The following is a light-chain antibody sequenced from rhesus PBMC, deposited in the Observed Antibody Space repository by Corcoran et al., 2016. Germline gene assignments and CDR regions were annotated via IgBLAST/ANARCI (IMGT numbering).Light chain of an antibody. Sequence: DIQMTQSPSSLSASVGDRVTITCRASENVHTFLTWYQQKPGKAPKLMIYRVSTLQTGVPSRFSGSGSGTDYTFTISNLQPEDVAIYYCQHGYGTPLTFGGGTKVEIK. CDR3: QHGYGTPLT. J-gene: IGKJ4*01. CDR2: RVS. CDR1: ENVHTF. V-gene: IGKV1-74*01.